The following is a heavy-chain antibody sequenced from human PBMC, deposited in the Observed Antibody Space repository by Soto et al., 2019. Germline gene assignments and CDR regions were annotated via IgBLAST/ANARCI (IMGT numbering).Heavy chain of an antibody. V-gene: IGHV3-11*01. CDR1: GFAFIDYY. Sequence: WGSLRLSCAASGFAFIDYYIIFIRHSPVKWLEWVSSITSSGSTTYYTDSVKGRFTISRDNAKNSLYLQMNSLRAEDTAVYYCARERYSYGPYYFDYWGQGTLVTSPQ. CDR3: ARERYSYGPYYFDY. CDR2: ITSSGSTT. J-gene: IGHJ4*02. D-gene: IGHD5-18*01.